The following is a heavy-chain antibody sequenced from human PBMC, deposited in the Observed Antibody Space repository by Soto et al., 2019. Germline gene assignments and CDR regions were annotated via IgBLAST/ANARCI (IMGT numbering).Heavy chain of an antibody. CDR3: AREGRPSADLYDILTGPNYYYYYMDV. D-gene: IGHD3-9*01. V-gene: IGHV3-21*01. Sequence: EVQLVESGGGLVKPGGSLRLSCAASGFTFSSYSMNWVRQAPGKGLEWVSSISSSSSYIYYADSVKGRFTISRDNAKNSLYLQMNSLRAEDTAVYYCAREGRPSADLYDILTGPNYYYYYMDVSGKGTTVTVSS. J-gene: IGHJ6*03. CDR1: GFTFSSYS. CDR2: ISSSSSYI.